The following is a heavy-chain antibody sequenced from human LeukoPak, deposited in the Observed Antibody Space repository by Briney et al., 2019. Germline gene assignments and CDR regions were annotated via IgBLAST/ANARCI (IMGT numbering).Heavy chain of an antibody. Sequence: GGSLRLSCAASGFTFSSYWMSWVRQAPGKGLEWVANIKQDGSEKYYVDSVKGRFTISRDNAKNSLYLQMNSLRAEDTAVYYCARSSIAVAGKPFDYWSQGTLVTVSS. CDR2: IKQDGSEK. V-gene: IGHV3-7*01. CDR3: ARSSIAVAGKPFDY. J-gene: IGHJ4*02. D-gene: IGHD6-19*01. CDR1: GFTFSSYW.